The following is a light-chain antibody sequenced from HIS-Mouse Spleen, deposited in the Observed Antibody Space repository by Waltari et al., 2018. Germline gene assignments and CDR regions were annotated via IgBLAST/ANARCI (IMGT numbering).Light chain of an antibody. V-gene: IGLV2-11*01. CDR3: CSYAGSYTV. J-gene: IGLJ7*02. CDR1: SSDVGGYNY. Sequence: QSALTQPRSVSGSPGQSVTISCTGTSSDVGGYNYVSWYQQHPGKAPKLMIYDVSKRPSGVPDRFSGSKSGNTASLTISGLQAEDEADYYCCSYAGSYTVFGGGTQLTAL. CDR2: DVS.